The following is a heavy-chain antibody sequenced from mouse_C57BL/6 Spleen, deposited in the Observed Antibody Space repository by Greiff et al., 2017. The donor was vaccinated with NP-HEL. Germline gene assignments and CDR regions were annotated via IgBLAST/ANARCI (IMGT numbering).Heavy chain of an antibody. V-gene: IGHV1-81*01. Sequence: QVQLQQSGAELARPGASVKLSCKASGYTFTSYGISWVKQRTGQGLEWIGETYPRSGNTYYNEKFKGKATLTADKSSSTAYMELRSLTSEDSAVYFCAGGYDAWFAYWGQGTLVTVSA. D-gene: IGHD2-10*02. CDR3: AGGYDAWFAY. CDR2: TYPRSGNT. J-gene: IGHJ3*01. CDR1: GYTFTSYG.